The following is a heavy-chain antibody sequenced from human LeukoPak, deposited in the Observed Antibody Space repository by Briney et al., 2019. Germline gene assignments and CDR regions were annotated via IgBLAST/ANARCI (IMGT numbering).Heavy chain of an antibody. CDR3: ARDKWFDP. J-gene: IGHJ5*02. Sequence: GGSLRLSCAASGFTFSSYSMNWVRQAPGKGLEWVANIKQDGSEKYYVDSVKGRFTISRDNAKNSLYLQMNSLRAEDTAVYYCARDKWFDPWGQGTLVTVSS. CDR2: IKQDGSEK. V-gene: IGHV3-7*01. CDR1: GFTFSSYS.